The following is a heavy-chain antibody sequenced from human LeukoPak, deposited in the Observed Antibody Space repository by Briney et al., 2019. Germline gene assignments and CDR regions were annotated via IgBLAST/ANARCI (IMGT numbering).Heavy chain of an antibody. D-gene: IGHD3-16*01. CDR1: GYSFSNYW. J-gene: IGHJ4*02. CDR3: WRLISENMITFGGPIDY. CDR2: IYRGDSDT. Sequence: ESLKISCRGSGYSFSNYWIGWVRQMPGKGLEWMGIIYRGDSDTRYSPSFQGQVTIFADKNINTAYFQWRSRQGSDTALVYWWRLISENMITFGGPIDYWGQGTLVTVSS. V-gene: IGHV5-51*01.